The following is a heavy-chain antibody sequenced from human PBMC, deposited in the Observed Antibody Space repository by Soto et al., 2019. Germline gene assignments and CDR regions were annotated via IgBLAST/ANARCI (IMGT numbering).Heavy chain of an antibody. V-gene: IGHV3-20*01. CDR2: TNWDGGST. J-gene: IGHJ2*01. D-gene: IGHD4-17*01. CDR1: GFTFDDYG. CDR3: ARGYLHDYGDSGRSFWYLDL. Sequence: EVQLVESGGRVVRPGRSLRLSCAASGFTFDDYGMSWVRQAPGKGLEWVSGTNWDGGSTGYADSVKGRFTISRDNAKKSQYLQMSRLGDEDTALYRCARGYLHDYGDSGRSFWYLDLWGRGTPVTVSS.